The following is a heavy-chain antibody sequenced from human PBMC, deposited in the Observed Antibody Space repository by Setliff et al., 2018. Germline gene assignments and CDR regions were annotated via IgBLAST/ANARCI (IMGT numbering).Heavy chain of an antibody. Sequence: SETLSHTCTVSGGSISSSYWSWIRQPPGKGLEWIGYFYHSGSMNYSPSLKGRVTMSVDTSNNQLSLKLTSVSAADTALYYCARGREGGYDFGQFDYWGQGTLVTVSS. J-gene: IGHJ4*02. V-gene: IGHV4-59*08. CDR1: GGSISSSY. CDR2: FYHSGSM. D-gene: IGHD5-12*01. CDR3: ARGREGGYDFGQFDY.